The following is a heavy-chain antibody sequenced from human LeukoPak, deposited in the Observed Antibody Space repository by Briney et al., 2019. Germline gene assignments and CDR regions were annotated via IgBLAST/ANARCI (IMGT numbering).Heavy chain of an antibody. Sequence: GGSLRLSCAASGFTFSSYAMHWVRQAPGKGLEWVAVISYDGSNKYYADSVKGRFTISRDNSKNTLYLQMNSPRAEDTAVYYCARQKHCSSTSCYEEDAFDIWGQGTMVTVSS. CDR3: ARQKHCSSTSCYEEDAFDI. J-gene: IGHJ3*02. CDR2: ISYDGSNK. CDR1: GFTFSSYA. D-gene: IGHD2-2*01. V-gene: IGHV3-30-3*01.